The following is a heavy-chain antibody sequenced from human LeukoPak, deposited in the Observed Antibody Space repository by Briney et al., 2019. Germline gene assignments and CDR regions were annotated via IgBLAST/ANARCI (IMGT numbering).Heavy chain of an antibody. D-gene: IGHD3-3*01. J-gene: IGHJ4*02. V-gene: IGHV1-18*01. Sequence: ASVKVSCKASVYTFTSYDINWVRQATGHGLEWMGWISANNGITMYAQKFQGRVTMTTDTSTSTAYMELRSLTSDDTAVYHCARGDFYFDYWGQGTLVTVSS. CDR3: ARGDFYFDY. CDR2: ISANNGIT. CDR1: VYTFTSYD.